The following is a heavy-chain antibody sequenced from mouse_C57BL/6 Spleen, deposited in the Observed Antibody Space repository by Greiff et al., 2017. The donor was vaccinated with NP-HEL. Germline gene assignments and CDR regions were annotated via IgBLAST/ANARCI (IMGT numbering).Heavy chain of an antibody. CDR3: ARELTGTLYFDY. CDR2: IHPNSGST. Sequence: QVQLQQSGAELVKPGASVKLSCKASGYTFTSYWMHWVKQRPGQGLEWIGMIHPNSGSTNYNEKFKSKATLTVDQSSSTAYMQLSSLTSEDSAVYYCARELTGTLYFDYWGQGTTLTVSS. V-gene: IGHV1-64*01. CDR1: GYTFTSYW. D-gene: IGHD4-1*01. J-gene: IGHJ2*01.